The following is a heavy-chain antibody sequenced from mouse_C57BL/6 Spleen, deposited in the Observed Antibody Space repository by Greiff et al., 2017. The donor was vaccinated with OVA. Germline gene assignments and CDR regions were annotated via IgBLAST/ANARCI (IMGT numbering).Heavy chain of an antibody. CDR2: IRSKINNYAT. CDR1: GFSFNTYA. J-gene: IGHJ1*03. V-gene: IGHV10-1*01. CDR3: VRDDYDEYFDV. D-gene: IGHD2-4*01. Sequence: GGGLVQPKGSLKLSCAASGFSFNTYAMNWVRQAPGQGLDWVARIRSKINNYATYYADSVKDRFPIPRADSESMLYLQKKNVKTEDTAMYYCVRDDYDEYFDVWGTGTTVTVSS.